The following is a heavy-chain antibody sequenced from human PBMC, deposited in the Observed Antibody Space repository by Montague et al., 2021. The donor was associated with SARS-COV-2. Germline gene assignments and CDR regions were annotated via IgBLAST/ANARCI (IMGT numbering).Heavy chain of an antibody. Sequence: SLRLSCAASGFTFSSYAMHWVRQAPGKGLEWVAVISYDGSNKYYADSVKGRFTISRDNSKNTLYLQMNSLRAEDTAVYYCARDLIGVLFYFDYWGQGTLVTVSS. CDR2: ISYDGSNK. J-gene: IGHJ4*02. CDR1: GFTFSSYA. D-gene: IGHD3-10*01. CDR3: ARDLIGVLFYFDY. V-gene: IGHV3-30-3*01.